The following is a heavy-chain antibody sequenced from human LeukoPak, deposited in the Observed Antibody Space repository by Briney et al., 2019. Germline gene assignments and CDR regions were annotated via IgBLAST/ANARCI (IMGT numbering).Heavy chain of an antibody. CDR3: ARGVNWNAPDY. CDR1: GGSITAGDYH. D-gene: IGHD1-1*01. CDR2: T. Sequence: PSETLSLTCTVSGGSITAGDYHWGWIRQPPGTGLHWIATTWQGASLNSRVTISLGTSKNQFSLKLSSVTAADTAVYYCARGVNWNAPDYWGQGTLVVVSS. V-gene: IGHV4-39*07. J-gene: IGHJ4*02.